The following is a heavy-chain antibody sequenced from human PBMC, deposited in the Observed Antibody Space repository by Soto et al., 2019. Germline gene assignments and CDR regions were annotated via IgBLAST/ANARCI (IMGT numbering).Heavy chain of an antibody. V-gene: IGHV4-34*01. D-gene: IGHD1-26*01. J-gene: IGHJ5*02. CDR1: GGSFSGYY. Sequence: QVQLQQWGAGLLKPSETLSLTCAVYGGSFSGYYWSWIRQPPGKGLEWIGEINHSGSTNYNPSLKSRVTISVDTSKNQFSLKLSSVTAADTAVYYCARGRGIVAPRRQNWFDPWGQGTLVTVSS. CDR2: INHSGST. CDR3: ARGRGIVAPRRQNWFDP.